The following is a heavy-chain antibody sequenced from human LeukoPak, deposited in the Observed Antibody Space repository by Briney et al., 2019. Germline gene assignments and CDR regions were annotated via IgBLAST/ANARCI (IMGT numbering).Heavy chain of an antibody. CDR2: ISGSGGST. CDR3: AKWLGGWFLSSMYYFDY. J-gene: IGHJ4*02. Sequence: GGSLRLSCAASGFTFSSYAMSWVRQAPGKGLEWVSAISGSGGSTYYADSVKGRFTISRDNFKNTLYLQMNSLRAEDTAVYYCAKWLGGWFLSSMYYFDYWGQGTLVTVSS. V-gene: IGHV3-23*01. CDR1: GFTFSSYA. D-gene: IGHD3-10*01.